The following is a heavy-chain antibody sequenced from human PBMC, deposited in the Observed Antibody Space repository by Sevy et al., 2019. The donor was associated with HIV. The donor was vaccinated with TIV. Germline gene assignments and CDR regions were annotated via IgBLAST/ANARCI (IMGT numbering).Heavy chain of an antibody. Sequence: GGSLRLSCAASGFTFTDYYMSWIRQAPGKGLEWLSYISSSGDTIQYADSVKGRFTISRDNAKNSLSLQINSLRAEDTAVYYCARESRTRFTDCWGQGALVTVSS. CDR2: ISSSGDTI. CDR3: ARESRTRFTDC. CDR1: GFTFTDYY. J-gene: IGHJ4*02. D-gene: IGHD2-2*01. V-gene: IGHV3-11*01.